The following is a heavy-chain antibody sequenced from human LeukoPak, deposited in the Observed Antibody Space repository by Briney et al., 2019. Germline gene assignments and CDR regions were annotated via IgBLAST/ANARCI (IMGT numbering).Heavy chain of an antibody. Sequence: GGSLRLSCAASGFTFSSYWMSWVRQAPGKGLEWVANIKQDGSEKYYVDSVKGRFTISRDNAKNSLYLQMNSLRAEDTAVYYCARDEDYYDINYFDYWGQGTLVTVSS. D-gene: IGHD3-22*01. J-gene: IGHJ4*02. CDR3: ARDEDYYDINYFDY. V-gene: IGHV3-7*01. CDR2: IKQDGSEK. CDR1: GFTFSSYW.